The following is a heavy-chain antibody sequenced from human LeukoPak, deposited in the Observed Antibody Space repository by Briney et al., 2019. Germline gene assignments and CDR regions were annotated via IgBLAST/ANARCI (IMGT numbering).Heavy chain of an antibody. CDR2: ISGSGGST. CDR3: AKDIIEGAGELDY. D-gene: IGHD1-20*01. V-gene: IGHV3-23*01. J-gene: IGHJ4*02. CDR1: GFTFSSYA. Sequence: GGSLGLSCAASGFTFSSYAMSWVRQAPGKGLEWVSAISGSGGSTYYADSVKGRFTISRDNSKNTLYLQMNSLKAEDTAVYYCAKDIIEGAGELDYGGREPLVTVSS.